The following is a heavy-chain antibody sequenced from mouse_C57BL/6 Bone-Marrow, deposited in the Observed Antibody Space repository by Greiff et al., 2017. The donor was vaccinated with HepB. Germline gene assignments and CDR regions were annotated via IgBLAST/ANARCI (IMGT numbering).Heavy chain of an antibody. CDR3: ARHELGLYFDY. CDR2: INSDGGST. CDR1: EYEFPSHD. Sequence: EVKLVESGGGLVQPGESLKLSCESNEYEFPSHDMPWVRKTPEKRLELVAAINSDGGSTYYPDTMERRSIISRDNTKKTLYLQLRSLRSEDTALYYCARHELGLYFDYWGQGTTLTVSS. D-gene: IGHD4-1*01. J-gene: IGHJ2*01. V-gene: IGHV5-2*01.